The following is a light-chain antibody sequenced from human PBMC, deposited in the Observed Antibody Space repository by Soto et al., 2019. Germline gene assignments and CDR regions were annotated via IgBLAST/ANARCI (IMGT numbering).Light chain of an antibody. CDR2: KAS. J-gene: IGKJ1*01. Sequence: DIQMTQSPSTLSASVSDRVTITCRASQSISTWLSWYQQKPGKAPKVLIYKASNLQSGVSSRFSGSGSGTEFTLTISSLQPYDFATYYCQYYNSWTFGQGTNVEI. CDR1: QSISTW. CDR3: QYYNSWT. V-gene: IGKV1-5*03.